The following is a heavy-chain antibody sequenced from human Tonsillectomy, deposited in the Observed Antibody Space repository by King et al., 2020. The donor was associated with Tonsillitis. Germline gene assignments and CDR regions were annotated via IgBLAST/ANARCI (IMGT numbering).Heavy chain of an antibody. CDR2: VYHSGLT. CDR1: GGSINSRDW. CDR3: ARDRDGYNNGGGAFDV. V-gene: IGHV4-4*02. J-gene: IGHJ3*01. D-gene: IGHD5-24*01. Sequence: QVQLQESGPRLVKPSGTLSLTCAVSGGSINSRDWWSWVRQPPGKGLEWIGEVYHSGLTHYNPSLKSRVTISLDNSKNHFSLNLSSVTAADTAVYYCARDRDGYNNGGGAFDVWGQGTMVSVSS.